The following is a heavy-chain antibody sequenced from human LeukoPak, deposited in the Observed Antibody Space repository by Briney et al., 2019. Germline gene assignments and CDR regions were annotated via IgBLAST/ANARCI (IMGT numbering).Heavy chain of an antibody. V-gene: IGHV4-31*03. Sequence: SETLSLTCTVSGGSISSGGYYWSWIRQHPGKGLEWIGYIYYSGSTYYNPSLKSRVTISVDTSKNQFSLKLSSVTAADTAVYYCARQSGPIVLMVDDRYFDYWGQGTLVTVSS. J-gene: IGHJ4*02. CDR3: ARQSGPIVLMVDDRYFDY. CDR1: GGSISSGGYY. D-gene: IGHD2-8*01. CDR2: IYYSGST.